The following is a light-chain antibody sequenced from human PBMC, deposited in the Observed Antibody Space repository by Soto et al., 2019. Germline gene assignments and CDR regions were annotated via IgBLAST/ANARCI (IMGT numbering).Light chain of an antibody. CDR2: EVY. J-gene: IGLJ1*01. CDR3: SSYVGTNSYV. V-gene: IGLV2-8*01. Sequence: QSVLTQPPSASVSPGQSVTISCTGTSSDVGGYNYVSWYQQYPGKAPKLIIYEVYKRPSGVPDRFSGSESGNTAALTVSGLQAEDEADYYCSSYVGTNSYVFGTGTKVTVL. CDR1: SSDVGGYNY.